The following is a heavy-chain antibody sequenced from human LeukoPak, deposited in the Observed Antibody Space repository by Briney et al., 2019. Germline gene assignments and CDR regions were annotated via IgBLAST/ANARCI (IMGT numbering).Heavy chain of an antibody. Sequence: PGGSLRLSCVASGFTFSSYSMNWVRQAPGKGLEWVSYITNGSSTIYYADSVKGRFTVSRDNAKNSLYLQMNSLRAEDTAVYYCAKDRGIHSSGWYGWGQGTLVTVSS. V-gene: IGHV3-48*01. CDR1: GFTFSSYS. J-gene: IGHJ4*02. D-gene: IGHD6-19*01. CDR3: AKDRGIHSSGWYG. CDR2: ITNGSSTI.